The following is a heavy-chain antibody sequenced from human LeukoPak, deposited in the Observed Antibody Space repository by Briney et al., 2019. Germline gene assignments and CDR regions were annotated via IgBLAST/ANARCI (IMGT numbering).Heavy chain of an antibody. CDR3: ARANFPYYYDSNGLNAFNI. CDR1: GYTFTSYY. V-gene: IGHV1-2*02. J-gene: IGHJ3*02. CDR2: INPNSGGT. Sequence: GASVKVSCKASGYTFTSYYMHWVRQAPGQGLEWMGWINPNSGGTNYAQKFQGRVTMTRDTSISTAYMELSSLRSDDTAVCYCARANFPYYYDSNGLNAFNIWGQGTMVTVSS. D-gene: IGHD3-22*01.